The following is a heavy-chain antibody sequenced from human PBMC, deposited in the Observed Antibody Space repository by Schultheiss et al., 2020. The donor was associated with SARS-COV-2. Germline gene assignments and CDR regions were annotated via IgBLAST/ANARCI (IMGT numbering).Heavy chain of an antibody. CDR3: TTDGPSIAEAGGMDV. CDR2: ISSSSSYI. V-gene: IGHV3-21*01. CDR1: GFTFSSYA. Sequence: GGSLRLSCAASGFTFSSYAMHWVRQAPGKGLEWVSSISSSSSYIYYADSVKGRFTISRDNAKNSLYLQMNSLRAEDTAVYYCTTDGPSIAEAGGMDVWGQGTTVTVSS. D-gene: IGHD6-19*01. J-gene: IGHJ6*02.